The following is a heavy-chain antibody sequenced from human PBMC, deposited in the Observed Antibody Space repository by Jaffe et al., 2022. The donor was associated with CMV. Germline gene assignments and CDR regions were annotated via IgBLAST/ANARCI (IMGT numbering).Heavy chain of an antibody. CDR2: IWYDGSNK. Sequence: QVQLVESGGGVVQPGRSLRLSCAASGFTFSSYGMHWVRQAPGKGLEWVAVIWYDGSNKYYADSVKGRFTISRDNSKNTLYLQMNSLRAEDTAVYYCAREGGPAAGTGWFDPWGQGTLVTVSS. CDR1: GFTFSSYG. D-gene: IGHD6-13*01. CDR3: AREGGPAAGTGWFDP. V-gene: IGHV3-33*01. J-gene: IGHJ5*02.